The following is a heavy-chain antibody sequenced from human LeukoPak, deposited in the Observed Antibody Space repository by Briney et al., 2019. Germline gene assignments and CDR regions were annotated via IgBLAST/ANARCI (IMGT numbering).Heavy chain of an antibody. Sequence: QPGGSLRLSCAASGFTFDDYTMHWVRQAPGKGLEWVSLISWDGGSTYYADSVKGRFTISRDNSKNSLYLQMNSLRTEDTALYYCAKDFAPNYYGSGSYLNPIDYWGQGTLVTVSS. D-gene: IGHD3-10*01. CDR3: AKDFAPNYYGSGSYLNPIDY. CDR2: ISWDGGST. J-gene: IGHJ4*02. V-gene: IGHV3-43*01. CDR1: GFTFDDYT.